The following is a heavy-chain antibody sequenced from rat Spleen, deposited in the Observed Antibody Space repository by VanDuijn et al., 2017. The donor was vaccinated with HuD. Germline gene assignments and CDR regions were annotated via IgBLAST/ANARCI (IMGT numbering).Heavy chain of an antibody. J-gene: IGHJ4*01. CDR1: GFSLTSNG. CDR2: ISRGGST. V-gene: IGHV2S12*01. CDR3: TRDLNYPGITGVMDA. Sequence: QVQLKESGPGLVQPSQTLSLTCTVSGFSLTSNGVSWVRQPPGKGLEWIAAISRGGSTYYNSALKSRLSISRDTSKSQVFLKMNSLQTDDTGTYYCTRDLNYPGITGVMDAWGQGASVTVSS. D-gene: IGHD1-4*01.